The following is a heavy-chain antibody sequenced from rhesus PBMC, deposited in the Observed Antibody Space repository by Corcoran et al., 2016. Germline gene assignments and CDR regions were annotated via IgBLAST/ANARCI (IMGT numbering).Heavy chain of an antibody. CDR1: GGSFSGSW. D-gene: IGHD1-20*01. J-gene: IGHJ4*01. V-gene: IGHV4-160*01. Sequence: QLQLQESGPGLVKPSETLSLPCAVSGGSFSGSWVGWFPQPPGKGLEWIGRIESSGSTDYNPSLKSRVTISRDTSKNQFSLKLSSVTAADTAVYYCARDRGIGGTIIYWGQGVLVTVSS. CDR2: IESSGST. CDR3: ARDRGIGGTIIY.